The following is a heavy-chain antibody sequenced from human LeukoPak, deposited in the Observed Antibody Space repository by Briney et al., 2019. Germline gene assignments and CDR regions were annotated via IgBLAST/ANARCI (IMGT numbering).Heavy chain of an antibody. V-gene: IGHV1-46*01. J-gene: IGHJ3*01. Sequence: ASVKVSCKASGYTFTSYYMHWVRQAPGQGLEWMGIINPSGGSTTYAQKFQGRVTVTTDTSTTTAYMEVRSLRSDDTAVYYCARGGLSGSFRSDPWGQGTMVTVSS. CDR1: GYTFTSYY. CDR2: INPSGGST. D-gene: IGHD1-26*01. CDR3: ARGGLSGSFRSDP.